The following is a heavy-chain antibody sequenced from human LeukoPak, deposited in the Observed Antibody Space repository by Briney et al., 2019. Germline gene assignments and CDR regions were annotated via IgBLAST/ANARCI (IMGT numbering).Heavy chain of an antibody. V-gene: IGHV4-39*07. J-gene: IGHJ4*02. CDR1: GGSISSSSYY. D-gene: IGHD3-22*01. CDR2: IYYSGST. CDR3: ARIRITMIPNY. Sequence: SETLSLTCTVSGGSISSSSYYWGWIRQPPGKGLEWIGSIYYSGSTYYNPSLKSRVTISVDTSKNQFSLKLSSVTAADTAVYYCARIRITMIPNYWGQGTLVTVSS.